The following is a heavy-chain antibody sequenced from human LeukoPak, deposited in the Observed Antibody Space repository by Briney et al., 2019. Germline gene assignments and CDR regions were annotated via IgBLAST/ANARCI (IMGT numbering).Heavy chain of an antibody. V-gene: IGHV3-53*01. CDR2: IYSGGST. CDR3: ARGGDYEGDAFDI. J-gene: IGHJ3*02. CDR1: GITVSSIS. D-gene: IGHD4-17*01. Sequence: GSLRLSCAASGITVSSISMSWVRQASGKGLEWVLVIYSGGSTSYADSVWGRFIISRDNAKNTLYYQLNSLRAEDTAVYYCARGGDYEGDAFDIWGQGTMVTVSS.